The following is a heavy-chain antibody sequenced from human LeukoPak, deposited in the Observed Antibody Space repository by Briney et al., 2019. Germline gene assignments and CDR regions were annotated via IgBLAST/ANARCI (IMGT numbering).Heavy chain of an antibody. CDR1: GFTFSNAW. J-gene: IGHJ4*02. D-gene: IGHD3-10*01. CDR2: ISYDGSNK. Sequence: PGGSLRLSCAASGFTFSNAWMSWVRQAPGKGLEWVAVISYDGSNKYYADSVKGRFTISRDNSKNTLYLQMNSLRAEDTAVYYCARGSYGSGPFDYWGQGTLVTVSS. CDR3: ARGSYGSGPFDY. V-gene: IGHV3-30-3*01.